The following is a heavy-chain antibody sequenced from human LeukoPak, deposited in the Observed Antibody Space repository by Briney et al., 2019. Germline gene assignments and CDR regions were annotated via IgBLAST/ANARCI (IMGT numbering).Heavy chain of an antibody. V-gene: IGHV1-69*04. Sequence: SVKVSRQASGGTFRSYAISGVRQAPGQGLEWMGRIIPIFGIANSAQKFQGRVTITADKSPSTAYLDLSRLRSQDTAAYYCAGDMEYDSSGYYWCHLWGQGTLVTLSS. J-gene: IGHJ5*02. CDR3: AGDMEYDSSGYYWCHL. CDR1: GGTFRSYA. CDR2: IIPIFGIA. D-gene: IGHD3-22*01.